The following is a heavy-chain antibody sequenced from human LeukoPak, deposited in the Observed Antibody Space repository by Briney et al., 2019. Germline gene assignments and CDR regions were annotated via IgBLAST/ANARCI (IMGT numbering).Heavy chain of an antibody. J-gene: IGHJ4*02. CDR2: ITTSNYM. CDR3: ARDLYSTSWSPGY. V-gene: IGHV3-21*01. Sequence: GGSLRLSCAASGFTFSSYAMSWVRQAPGKGLEWVSSITTSNYMYYAGSVKGRFTISRDNAKNSEYLQMNSLRAEDTAAYYCARDLYSTSWSPGYWGQGTLVTVSS. CDR1: GFTFSSYA. D-gene: IGHD2-2*01.